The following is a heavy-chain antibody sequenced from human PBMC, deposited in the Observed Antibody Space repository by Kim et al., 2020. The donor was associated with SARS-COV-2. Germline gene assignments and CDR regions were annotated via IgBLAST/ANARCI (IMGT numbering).Heavy chain of an antibody. CDR3: ARDRASRYLDPDAFDI. CDR1: GGTFSSFG. Sequence: SVKVSCKASGGTFSSFGFNWVRQAPRQGLEWMGGIIPLFRITNYPQKFQGRVTITADESTSTAYMELSSLRFEDTAVYYCARDRASRYLDPDAFDIWGQGTVVTVFS. V-gene: IGHV1-69*13. CDR2: IIPLFRIT. J-gene: IGHJ3*02. D-gene: IGHD3-9*01.